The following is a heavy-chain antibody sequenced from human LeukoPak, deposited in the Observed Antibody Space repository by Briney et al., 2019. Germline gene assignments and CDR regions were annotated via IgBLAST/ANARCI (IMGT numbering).Heavy chain of an antibody. CDR1: GFTFSSYS. J-gene: IGHJ5*02. CDR2: ISGSGGVT. D-gene: IGHD3-10*01. Sequence: PGGSLRLSCAASGFTFSSYSMNWVRQAPGKGLEWVSLISGSGGVTYYADSVKGRFTISRYNSKNTLYLQMNSLRAEDTATYYCAKEWDGSGTRLGWFDPWGQGTLVTVSS. CDR3: AKEWDGSGTRLGWFDP. V-gene: IGHV3-23*01.